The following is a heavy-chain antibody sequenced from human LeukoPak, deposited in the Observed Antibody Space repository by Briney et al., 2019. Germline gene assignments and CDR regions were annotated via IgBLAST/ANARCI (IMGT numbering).Heavy chain of an antibody. V-gene: IGHV4-59*08. Sequence: SETLSLTCTVSGGSISSYYWNWIRQPPGKGLEWIGYICYSGSTNYNPSLKSRVTISVDTSKNQFSLKLSSVTAADTAVYYCARGFASAYCGGDCYWGVAFDIWGQGTMVTVSS. CDR2: ICYSGST. CDR1: GGSISSYY. CDR3: ARGFASAYCGGDCYWGVAFDI. J-gene: IGHJ3*02. D-gene: IGHD2-21*02.